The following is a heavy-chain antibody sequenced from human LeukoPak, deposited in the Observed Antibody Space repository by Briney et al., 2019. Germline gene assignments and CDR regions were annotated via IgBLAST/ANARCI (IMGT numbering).Heavy chain of an antibody. Sequence: GGSLRLSCAASGFTFSSYAMSWVRQAPGKGLEWVSAISGSGGSTYYADSVKGRFTISRDNSKNTLYLQMNSLRAEDTAVYYCAARRHYYDSSGYYFDPWGQGTLDTVSS. CDR1: GFTFSSYA. D-gene: IGHD3-22*01. CDR2: ISGSGGST. J-gene: IGHJ5*02. V-gene: IGHV3-23*01. CDR3: AARRHYYDSSGYYFDP.